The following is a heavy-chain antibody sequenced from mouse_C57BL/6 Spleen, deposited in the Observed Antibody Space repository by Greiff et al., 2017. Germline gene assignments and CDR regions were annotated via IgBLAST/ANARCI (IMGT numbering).Heavy chain of an antibody. D-gene: IGHD2-3*01. CDR1: GFTFSDYY. CDR3: ARDLTDGFDY. Sequence: EVMLVESEGGLVQPGSSMKLSCTASGFTFSDYYMAWVRQVPEKGLEWVANINYDGSSTYYLDSLKSRFIISRDNAKNILYLQMSSLKSEDTATYYCARDLTDGFDYWGQGTTLTVSS. J-gene: IGHJ2*01. CDR2: INYDGSST. V-gene: IGHV5-16*01.